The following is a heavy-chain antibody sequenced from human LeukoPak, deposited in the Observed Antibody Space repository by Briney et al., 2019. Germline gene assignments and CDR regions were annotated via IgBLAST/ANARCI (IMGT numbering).Heavy chain of an antibody. V-gene: IGHV1-18*01. D-gene: IGHD3-22*01. CDR3: ARRQGARSSGYYSYWFDH. CDR2: ISAYNGNT. Sequence: GASVKVSCKASGYTFTSYGIIWVRQAPGQGLEWMGWISAYNGNTNYAQKLQGRVTMTTDTSTSTAYMELRSLRSDDTAVYYCARRQGARSSGYYSYWFDHCGQGTLVTVSS. J-gene: IGHJ5*02. CDR1: GYTFTSYG.